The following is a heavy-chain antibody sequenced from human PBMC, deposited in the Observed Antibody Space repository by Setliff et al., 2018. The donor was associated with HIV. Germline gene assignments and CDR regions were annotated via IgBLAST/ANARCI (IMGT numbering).Heavy chain of an antibody. V-gene: IGHV3-7*01. CDR1: RLDLNNYW. Sequence: PGGSLRLSCAASRLDLNNYWICWVRQAPGKGMEWVANIGQDGSEKNYVDSVKGRFTISRDNAKNLMDLQMNSLRAEDTAIYYCARKLRPGHGVDVWGQGTTFTVSS. CDR3: ARKLRPGHGVDV. D-gene: IGHD3-10*01. J-gene: IGHJ6*02. CDR2: IGQDGSEK.